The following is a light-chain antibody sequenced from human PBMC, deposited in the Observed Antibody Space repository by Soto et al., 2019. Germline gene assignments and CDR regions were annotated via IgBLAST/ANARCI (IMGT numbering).Light chain of an antibody. J-gene: IGLJ2*01. Sequence: QSVLTQPPSASGSPGQSVTISCTGTSSDVGGYNYVSWYQQHPGKAPKLMIYEVSKRPSGVPDRFSGSKSGNTASLTVSGLQPEYEADYYCSSYAGSNNLVFGGGTKLTVL. V-gene: IGLV2-8*01. CDR2: EVS. CDR1: SSDVGGYNY. CDR3: SSYAGSNNLV.